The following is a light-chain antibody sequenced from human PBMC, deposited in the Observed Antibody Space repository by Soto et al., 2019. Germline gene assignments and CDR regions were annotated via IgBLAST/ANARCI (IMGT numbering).Light chain of an antibody. CDR2: GTT. CDR3: QQYGGSAPWS. J-gene: IGKJ1*01. Sequence: EIVLTQSPDILSLSPGERATLSCRASQRITSNYLAWYLQKPGQPPRLLMYGTTSRPTGIPDRFRGSGSGTEFTHTINRVDPDDLGVFYCQQYGGSAPWSFGQGNKVDIK. CDR1: QRITSNY. V-gene: IGKV3-20*01.